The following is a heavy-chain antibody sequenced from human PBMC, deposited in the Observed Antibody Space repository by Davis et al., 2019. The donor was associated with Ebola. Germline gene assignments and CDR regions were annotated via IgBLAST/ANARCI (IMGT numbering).Heavy chain of an antibody. CDR2: ISSSGSTI. J-gene: IGHJ4*02. V-gene: IGHV3-11*04. CDR1: GFTFSDYY. Sequence: GGSLRLSCAASGFTFSDYYMSWIRQAPGKGLEWVSYISSSGSTIYYADSVKGRFTISRDNSKNTLYLQINSLRADDTAVYYCARGSHRPYYFDYWGQGTLVTVSS. CDR3: ARGSHRPYYFDY.